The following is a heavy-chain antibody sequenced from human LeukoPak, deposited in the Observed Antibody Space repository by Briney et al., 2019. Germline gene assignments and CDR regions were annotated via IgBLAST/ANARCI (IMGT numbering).Heavy chain of an antibody. CDR3: ARVFLRTERFDP. CDR1: GYTFTGYY. V-gene: IGHV1-2*02. CDR2: INPNSGGT. Sequence: ASVKVSCKASGYTFTGYYMHWVRQAPGQGLEWMGWINPNSGGTNYAQKFQGRVTLTRDTSISTAYMELSTLRSDDTAVYYCARVFLRTERFDPWGQGTLVTVSS. D-gene: IGHD2/OR15-2a*01. J-gene: IGHJ5*02.